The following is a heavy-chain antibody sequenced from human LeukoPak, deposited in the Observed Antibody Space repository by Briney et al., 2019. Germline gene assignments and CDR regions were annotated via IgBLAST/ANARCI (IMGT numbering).Heavy chain of an antibody. J-gene: IGHJ4*02. V-gene: IGHV7-4-1*02. CDR1: GYTFTSYD. Sequence: ASVKVSCKASGYTFTSYDINWVRQATGQGLEWMGWINTNTGNPTYAQGFTGRFVFSLDTSVSTAYLQISSLKAEDTAVYYCARAHPGYSYGPPFIDYWGQGTLVTVSS. D-gene: IGHD5-18*01. CDR3: ARAHPGYSYGPPFIDY. CDR2: INTNTGNP.